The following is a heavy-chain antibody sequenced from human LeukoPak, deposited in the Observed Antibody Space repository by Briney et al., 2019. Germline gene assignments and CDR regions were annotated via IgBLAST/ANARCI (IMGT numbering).Heavy chain of an antibody. J-gene: IGHJ4*02. D-gene: IGHD3-22*01. CDR1: GFTVSSNY. CDR3: ARIGIDSSGYYFDY. V-gene: IGHV3-66*01. Sequence: GGSLRLSCATSGFTVSSNYMSWVRQAPGKGLEWVSVIYSGGSTYYADSVKGRFTISRDNSKNTLYLQMNSLRAEDTAVYYCARIGIDSSGYYFDYWGQGTLVTVSS. CDR2: IYSGGST.